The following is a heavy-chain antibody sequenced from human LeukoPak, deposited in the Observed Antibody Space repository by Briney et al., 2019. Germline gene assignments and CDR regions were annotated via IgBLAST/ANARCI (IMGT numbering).Heavy chain of an antibody. D-gene: IGHD3-9*01. V-gene: IGHV4-38-2*01. CDR2: IYHSGST. Sequence: SETLSLTRAVSGYSISSGYYWGWIRQPPGKGLEWIGSIYHSGSTYYNPSLKSRVTISVDTSKNQFSLKLSSVTAADTAVYYCARLTKELRYFDWLCYFDYWGQGTLVTVSS. J-gene: IGHJ4*02. CDR3: ARLTKELRYFDWLCYFDY. CDR1: GYSISSGYY.